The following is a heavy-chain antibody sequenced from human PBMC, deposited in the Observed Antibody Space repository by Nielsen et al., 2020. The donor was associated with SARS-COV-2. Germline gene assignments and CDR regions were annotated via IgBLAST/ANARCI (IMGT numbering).Heavy chain of an antibody. CDR3: ARDDTAMDTFEN. D-gene: IGHD5-18*01. Sequence: SLKTPCRAPGLIFRTYGMHLVRQAPGKGLGWVAVISYDGSNKYYADSVKCRFTISRDNPKNTLYLQMNRLRAPDTAVYYCARDDTAMDTFENWGQGTLLTVSS. CDR1: GLIFRTYG. V-gene: IGHV3-30*19. CDR2: ISYDGSNK. J-gene: IGHJ4*02.